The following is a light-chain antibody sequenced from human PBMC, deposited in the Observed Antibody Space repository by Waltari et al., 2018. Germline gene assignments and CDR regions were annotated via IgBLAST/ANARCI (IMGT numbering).Light chain of an antibody. J-gene: IGKJ4*01. V-gene: IGKV1-16*01. CDR1: QDIGDF. CDR2: AAS. CDR3: QQYQDYPHT. Sequence: DIHMTHSPSSLTASVGGRVTLTCRASQDIGDFLVWFQQRPGKAPKSLIYAASTLQGGVPSRFSGSGSGTDFTLTISSLQPEDSGTYYCQQYQDYPHTFGGGTRVEVK.